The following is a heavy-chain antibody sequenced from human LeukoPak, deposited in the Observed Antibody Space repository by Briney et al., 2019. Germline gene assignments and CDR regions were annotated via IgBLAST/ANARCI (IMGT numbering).Heavy chain of an antibody. CDR1: EFTFSSYW. CDR3: ARDGGWYRDY. V-gene: IGHV3-7*01. CDR2: IKQDGSER. J-gene: IGHJ4*02. Sequence: GGSLRFSCAASEFTFSSYWMSWVRQAPGKGLEWVANIKQDGSERNYVDSVKGRFTISRDNAKNSLYLQMNSLRAEDTAVYYCARDGGWYRDYWGQGTLVTVSS. D-gene: IGHD6-19*01.